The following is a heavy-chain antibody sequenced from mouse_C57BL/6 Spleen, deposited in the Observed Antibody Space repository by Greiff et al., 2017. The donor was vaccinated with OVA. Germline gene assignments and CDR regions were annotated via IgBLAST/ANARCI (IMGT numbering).Heavy chain of an antibody. CDR3: AMAYDYDVPYFDY. J-gene: IGHJ2*01. D-gene: IGHD2-4*01. CDR2: ISYDGSN. V-gene: IGHV3-6*01. CDR1: GYSITSGYY. Sequence: EVQLQESGPGLVKPSQSLSLTCSVTGYSITSGYYWNWIRQFPGNKLEWMGYISYDGSNNYNPSLKNRISITRDTSKNQFFLKLNSVTTEDTATYYCAMAYDYDVPYFDYWGQGTTLTVSS.